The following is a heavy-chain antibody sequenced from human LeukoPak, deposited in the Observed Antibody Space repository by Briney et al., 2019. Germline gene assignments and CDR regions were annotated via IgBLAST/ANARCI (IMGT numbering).Heavy chain of an antibody. Sequence: GGSLRLSCAASGFTLSNFAMTWVRQAPGKGLEWVSSISDIGPNTYYASSVKGRFTISRDTSKNTLYLQMNSLRAEDTAIYYCTKRLSLRFDAFDIWGPGTMVAVSS. V-gene: IGHV3-23*01. D-gene: IGHD3-3*01. CDR2: ISDIGPNT. CDR3: TKRLSLRFDAFDI. CDR1: GFTLSNFA. J-gene: IGHJ3*02.